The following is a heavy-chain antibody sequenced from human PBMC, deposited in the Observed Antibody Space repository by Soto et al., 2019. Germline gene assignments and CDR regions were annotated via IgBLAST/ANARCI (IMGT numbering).Heavy chain of an antibody. J-gene: IGHJ5*02. CDR3: ARAQVVITRQGWFDP. D-gene: IGHD3-22*01. CDR2: ISPILGTA. V-gene: IGHV1-69*01. Sequence: QVQLVQSGAEVKKPGSSVKVSCTASGGTFSSYAISWVRQAHGQGLEWRGGISPILGTANYAQKFQGRVKITADESTSTAYMELSSLRSEDTAVYYCARAQVVITRQGWFDPWGQGTLVTVSS. CDR1: GGTFSSYA.